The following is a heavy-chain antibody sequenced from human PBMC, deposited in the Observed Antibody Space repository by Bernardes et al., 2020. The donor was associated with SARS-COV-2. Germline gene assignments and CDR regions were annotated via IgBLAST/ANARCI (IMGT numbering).Heavy chain of an antibody. CDR3: ARVYYDTSGYYYGGVWYFDL. D-gene: IGHD3-22*01. V-gene: IGHV3-13*01. CDR1: GFTFSSYD. CDR2: IGTAGDT. Sequence: GGSLRLSCAASGFTFSSYDMHWVRQAIGKGLEWVSAIGTAGDTYYPDSVKGRFTISRESAKNSLYLQMNSLRAGDTAVYYCARVYYDTSGYYYGGVWYFDLWGRGTLVTVSS. J-gene: IGHJ2*01.